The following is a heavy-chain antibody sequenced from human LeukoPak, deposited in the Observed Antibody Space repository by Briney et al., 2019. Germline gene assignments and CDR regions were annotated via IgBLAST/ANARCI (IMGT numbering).Heavy chain of an antibody. V-gene: IGHV4-39*01. Sequence: SETLSLTCTVSGGSISSSSYYWGWMRQPPGRGREWIVSIYCSGSTYYNPALKSRITISVDTSKNQFSLKLSSVTAADTAVYYCARQGYYDSSGYIYGMDVWGQGTTVTVSS. CDR3: ARQGYYDSSGYIYGMDV. CDR1: GGSISSSSYY. CDR2: IYCSGST. J-gene: IGHJ6*02. D-gene: IGHD3-22*01.